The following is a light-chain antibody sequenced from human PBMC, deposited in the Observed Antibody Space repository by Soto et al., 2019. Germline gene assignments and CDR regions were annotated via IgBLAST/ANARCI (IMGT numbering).Light chain of an antibody. V-gene: IGLV2-11*01. CDR2: DVT. CDR3: CSYAGTYTLI. CDR1: SRDVGSYNY. Sequence: QSALTQPRSVSGSPGQSVTISCSGTSRDVGSYNYVSWYQQHPGKAPELMIFDVTRRPSGVPDRFSGSKSGNTASLTISGLQAEDEAAYYCCSYAGTYTLIFGGGTKLTVL. J-gene: IGLJ2*01.